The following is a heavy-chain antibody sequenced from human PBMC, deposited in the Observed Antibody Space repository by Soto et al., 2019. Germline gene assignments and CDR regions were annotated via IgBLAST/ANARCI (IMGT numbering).Heavy chain of an antibody. V-gene: IGHV4-39*01. D-gene: IGHD3-3*01. CDR2: IYYSGST. J-gene: IGHJ5*02. CDR1: GGSISSSSYY. Sequence: SETLSLTCTVSGGSISSSSYYWGWIRQPPGKGLEWIGSIYYSGSTYYNPSLKSRVTISVDTSKNQFSLKLSSVTAADTAVYYCARVTFITIFGVVINNWFDPWGQGTLVTVSS. CDR3: ARVTFITIFGVVINNWFDP.